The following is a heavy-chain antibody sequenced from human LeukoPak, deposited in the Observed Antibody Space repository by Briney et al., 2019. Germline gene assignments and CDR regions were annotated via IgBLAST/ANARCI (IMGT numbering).Heavy chain of an antibody. Sequence: PSETLSLTCAVSGGSISSGGYSWSWIRQPPGKGLEWIGYIYHSGSTYYNPFLKSRVTISVDRSKNQFSLKLSSVTAADTAVYYCARAVRGRNWFDPWGQGTLVTVSS. D-gene: IGHD5-12*01. CDR3: ARAVRGRNWFDP. CDR2: IYHSGST. CDR1: GGSISSGGYS. J-gene: IGHJ5*02. V-gene: IGHV4-30-2*01.